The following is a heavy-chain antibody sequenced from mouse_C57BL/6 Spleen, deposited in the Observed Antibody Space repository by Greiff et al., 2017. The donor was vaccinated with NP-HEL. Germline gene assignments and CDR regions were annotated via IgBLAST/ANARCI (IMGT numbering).Heavy chain of an antibody. V-gene: IGHV1-54*01. D-gene: IGHD3-3*01. J-gene: IGHJ2*01. CDR2: INPGSGGT. Sequence: VQLQQSGAELVRPGTSVKVSCKASGYAFTNYLIEWVKQRPGQGLEWIGVINPGSGGTNYNEKFKGKATLTADKSSSTAYMQLSSLTSEDSAVYFCARYWDRAYFDYWGQGTTLTVSS. CDR3: ARYWDRAYFDY. CDR1: GYAFTNYL.